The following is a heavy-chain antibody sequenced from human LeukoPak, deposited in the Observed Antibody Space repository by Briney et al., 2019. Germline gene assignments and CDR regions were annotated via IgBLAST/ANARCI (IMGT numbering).Heavy chain of an antibody. CDR3: ARVFGNRNDFDY. CDR1: GLTFSNYW. J-gene: IGHJ4*02. V-gene: IGHV3-7*03. D-gene: IGHD3-10*01. Sequence: GGSLRLSCAASGLTFSNYWMAWVRQAPGKGLEWVANIKGDRSEKFYVDSVKGRFTISRDNAKNSLYLQMGSLRAEDTAVYYCARVFGNRNDFDYWGQGTLVTVAS. CDR2: IKGDRSEK.